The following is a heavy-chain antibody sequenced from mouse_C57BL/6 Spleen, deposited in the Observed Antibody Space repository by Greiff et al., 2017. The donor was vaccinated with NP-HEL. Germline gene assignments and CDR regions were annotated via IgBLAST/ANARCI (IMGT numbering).Heavy chain of an antibody. V-gene: IGHV1-64*01. CDR1: GYTFTSYW. Sequence: QVQLKQPGAELVKPGASVKLSCKASGYTFTSYWMHWVKQRPGQGLEWIGMIHPNSGSTNYNEKFKSKATLTVDKSSSTAYMQLSSLTSEDSAVYYCARYYGSSSFDYWGQGTTLTVSS. J-gene: IGHJ2*01. D-gene: IGHD1-1*01. CDR2: IHPNSGST. CDR3: ARYYGSSSFDY.